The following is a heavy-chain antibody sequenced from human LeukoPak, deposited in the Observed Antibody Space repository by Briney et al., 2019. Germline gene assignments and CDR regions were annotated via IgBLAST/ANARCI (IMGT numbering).Heavy chain of an antibody. CDR2: IYYRGST. Sequence: SETLSLTCTVSGGSISSSSYYWGWIRQPPGKGLEWIGSIYYRGSTYYNPSLKSRVTISVDTSKNQFSLKLSSVTAADTAVYYCARELAGGSYSYWGQGTLVTVSS. CDR3: ARELAGGSYSY. CDR1: GGSISSSSYY. J-gene: IGHJ4*02. D-gene: IGHD1-26*01. V-gene: IGHV4-39*07.